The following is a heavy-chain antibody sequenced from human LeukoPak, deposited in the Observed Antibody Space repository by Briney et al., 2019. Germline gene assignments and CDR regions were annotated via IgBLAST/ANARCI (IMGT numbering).Heavy chain of an antibody. D-gene: IGHD1-26*01. V-gene: IGHV3-74*01. CDR2: INKDGRST. CDR1: GFTFSSYW. Sequence: GGSLRLSCAVSGFTFSSYWMHWVRQAPGKGLVWVARINKDGRSTSYADSVKGRFTISRNNAKNTLYLQMNGLKVEDTAVYYCGVPKVGASGLEYWGQGTLVTVSS. CDR3: GVPKVGASGLEY. J-gene: IGHJ4*02.